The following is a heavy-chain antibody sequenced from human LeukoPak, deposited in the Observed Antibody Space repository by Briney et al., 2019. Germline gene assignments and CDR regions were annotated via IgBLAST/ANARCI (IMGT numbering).Heavy chain of an antibody. CDR1: GGSISSGDYY. V-gene: IGHV4-30-4*08. D-gene: IGHD2-2*01. J-gene: IGHJ4*02. CDR3: ARVRIDCSSTSCYRERFDY. Sequence: SQTLSLTCTVSGGSISSGDYYWSWIRQPPGKGLEWIGYIYYSGSTYYNPSLKSRVTISVGTSKNQFSLKLSSVTAADTAVYYCARVRIDCSSTSCYRERFDYWGQGTLVTVSS. CDR2: IYYSGST.